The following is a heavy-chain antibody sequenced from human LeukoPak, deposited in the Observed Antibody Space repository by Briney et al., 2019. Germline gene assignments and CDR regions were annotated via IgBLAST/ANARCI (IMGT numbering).Heavy chain of an antibody. CDR1: GFTFSSYS. CDR2: ISSSSSTI. J-gene: IGHJ4*02. V-gene: IGHV3-48*01. CDR3: ARDGSTAL. Sequence: GGSLRLSCAASGFTFSSYSMNWVRQAPGKGLEWVSYISSSSSTIYYADSVKGRFTISRDNAKNSLHLQMNSLRAEDTAVYYCARDGSTALWGQGTLVTVSS.